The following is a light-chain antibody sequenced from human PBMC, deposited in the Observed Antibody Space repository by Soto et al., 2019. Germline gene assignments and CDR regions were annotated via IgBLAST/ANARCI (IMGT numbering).Light chain of an antibody. Sequence: DIVMTQSPDSLAVSLGERVTINCKSSQSLLHTSYHKNYFSWYQLKPGQPPKLLIYWASARQSGVPGRFTGYGSGTDFTLTITNLQAEDVAVYYCQQYISTPLTFGQGTRLEIK. J-gene: IGKJ2*01. CDR2: WAS. V-gene: IGKV4-1*01. CDR1: QSLLHTSYHKNY. CDR3: QQYISTPLT.